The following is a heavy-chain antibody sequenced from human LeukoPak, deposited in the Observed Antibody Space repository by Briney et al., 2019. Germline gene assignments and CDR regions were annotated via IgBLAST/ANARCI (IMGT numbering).Heavy chain of an antibody. V-gene: IGHV3-64*01. D-gene: IGHD3-3*01. CDR2: ISSYGISP. CDR1: GFTFSDFA. Sequence: GGSLRLSCAASGFTFSDFAMHWLCQPPGKGLEYVSTISSYGISPYYANSVKDRFTISRDNSKNTLYLQMGSLRADDTAVYYCVRAHSIHNYHYGIDVWGHGTTVTVSS. CDR3: VRAHSIHNYHYGIDV. J-gene: IGHJ6*02.